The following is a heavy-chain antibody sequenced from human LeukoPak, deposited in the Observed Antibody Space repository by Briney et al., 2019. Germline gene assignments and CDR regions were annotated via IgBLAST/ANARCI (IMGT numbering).Heavy chain of an antibody. CDR1: GGSISSGGYY. CDR2: IYYSGST. V-gene: IGHV4-31*03. J-gene: IGHJ4*02. D-gene: IGHD5-12*01. CDR3: ARVTALRGGIVATIFDY. Sequence: SETLSLTCTVSGGSISSGGYYWSWIRQHPGKGLEWIGYIYYSGSTYYNPSLKSRVTISVDTSKNQFSLKLSFVTAADTAVYYCARVTALRGGIVATIFDYWGQGTLVTVSS.